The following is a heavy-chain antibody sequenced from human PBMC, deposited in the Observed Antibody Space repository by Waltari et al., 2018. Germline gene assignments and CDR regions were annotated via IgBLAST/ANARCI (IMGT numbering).Heavy chain of an antibody. V-gene: IGHV3-33*01. CDR2: IWFDGSNK. D-gene: IGHD3-22*01. J-gene: IGHJ4*02. CDR3: ARAYYYDSSGYLDY. CDR1: GFTFSSYG. Sequence: QVQLVESGGGVVQPGRSLRLSCAASGFTFSSYGMHWVRQAPGKGLEGVAVIWFDGSNKYYEDSVKGRFTISRDNSNNTLYLQMNSLRAEDTAVYYCARAYYYDSSGYLDYWGQGTLVTVSS.